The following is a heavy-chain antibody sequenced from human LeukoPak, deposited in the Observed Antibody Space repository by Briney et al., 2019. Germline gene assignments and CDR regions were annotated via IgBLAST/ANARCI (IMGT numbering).Heavy chain of an antibody. CDR3: AKWEYRYSGSYH. V-gene: IGHV3-33*06. J-gene: IGHJ5*02. CDR1: GFTFSSYG. Sequence: PGGPLRLSCAASGFTFSSYGMHWVRQAPGKGLEWVAVIWYDGSNKYYADSVKGRFTISRDNSKNTLYLQMNSLRAEDTAVYYCAKWEYRYSGSYHWGQGTLVTVSS. CDR2: IWYDGSNK. D-gene: IGHD1-26*01.